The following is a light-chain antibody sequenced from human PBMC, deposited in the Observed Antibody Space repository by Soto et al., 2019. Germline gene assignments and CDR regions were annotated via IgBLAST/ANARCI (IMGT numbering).Light chain of an antibody. Sequence: DVQMTQSPSTLSASVGDRVTITCRASQPINSWLAWFQLKPGKAPQLLIHDASSLESGVPPRFSGIGFGTDFTLTITNLQPEDVAVYYCQQYYSTLPITFGQGTRLEIK. CDR1: QPINSW. CDR2: DAS. J-gene: IGKJ5*01. V-gene: IGKV1-5*01. CDR3: QQYYSTLPIT.